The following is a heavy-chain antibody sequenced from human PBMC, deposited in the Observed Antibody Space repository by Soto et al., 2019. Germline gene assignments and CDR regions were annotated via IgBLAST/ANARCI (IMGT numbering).Heavy chain of an antibody. J-gene: IGHJ6*02. CDR2: IIPIFGTA. D-gene: IGHD1-26*01. CDR1: GGTFSSYA. CDR3: AREVAVGATYYYYGMDV. V-gene: IGHV1-69*12. Sequence: QVQLVQSGAEVKKPGSSVKVSCKASGGTFSSYAISWVRQAPGQGLEWMGGIIPIFGTANYAQKFQGRVTITADESTSTAYMELSSLRSEDTAVYYCAREVAVGATYYYYGMDVWGQGPTVTVSS.